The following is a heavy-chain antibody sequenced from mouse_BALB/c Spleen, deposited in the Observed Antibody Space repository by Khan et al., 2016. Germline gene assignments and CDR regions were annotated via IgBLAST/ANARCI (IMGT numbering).Heavy chain of an antibody. V-gene: IGHV1-77*01. CDR2: IFPGSGIT. CDR3: ARSDYGYFAMDS. D-gene: IGHD1-2*01. J-gene: IGHJ4*01. CDR1: GYTFTDYY. Sequence: QVQLQQSGTELPRPGASVKLSCKASGYTFTDYYLHWVKQRTGPGVEWIGEIFPGSGITYYTAKFKDKASLTAGTFSSTAYMHPGSLTSEGLAVYFCARSDYGYFAMDSWGHGASVTVSS.